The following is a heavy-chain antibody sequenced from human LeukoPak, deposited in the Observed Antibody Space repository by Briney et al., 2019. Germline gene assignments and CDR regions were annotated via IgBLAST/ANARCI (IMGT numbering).Heavy chain of an antibody. CDR2: ISGSGGST. CDR1: GFTFSSYA. D-gene: IGHD6-19*01. Sequence: PGGSLRLSCAASGFTFSSYAMSWVRQAPGKGLEWVSAISGSGGSTYYADSVKGRFTISRDNSKNTLYLQMNSLRAEDTAVYYCAKYIRRIAVAGLAPFDYWGQGTQVTVSS. J-gene: IGHJ4*02. CDR3: AKYIRRIAVAGLAPFDY. V-gene: IGHV3-23*01.